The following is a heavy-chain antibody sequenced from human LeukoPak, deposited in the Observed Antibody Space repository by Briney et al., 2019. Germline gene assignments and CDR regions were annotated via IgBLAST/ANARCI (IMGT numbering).Heavy chain of an antibody. CDR2: ISYDGSNK. D-gene: IGHD5-18*01. CDR3: AKTPRSIQLRAAYFDY. J-gene: IGHJ4*02. CDR1: GFTFSSYG. Sequence: SLRLSCAASGFTFSSYGMHWVRQAPGKGLEWVAVISYDGSNKYYADSVKGRFTISRDNSKNTLYLQMNSLRAEDTAVYYCAKTPRSIQLRAAYFDYWGQGTLVTVSS. V-gene: IGHV3-30*18.